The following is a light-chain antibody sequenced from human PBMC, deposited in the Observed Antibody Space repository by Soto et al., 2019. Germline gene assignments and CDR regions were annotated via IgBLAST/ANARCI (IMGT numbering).Light chain of an antibody. CDR2: DAS. Sequence: EIALTQSPGTLSLSPGDRATLSCRASQSVSSYLAWYQQKPGQAPRLLIYDASNRATGIPDRFSGSGPGTDFTLTISRLEPEDFAVYYCQQYGSSGTFGQGTKVDIK. V-gene: IGKV3-20*01. CDR3: QQYGSSGT. CDR1: QSVSSY. J-gene: IGKJ1*01.